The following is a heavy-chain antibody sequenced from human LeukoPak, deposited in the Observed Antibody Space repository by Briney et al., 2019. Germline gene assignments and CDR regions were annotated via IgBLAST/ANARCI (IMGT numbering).Heavy chain of an antibody. CDR2: ISWNSGSI. D-gene: IGHD1-26*01. V-gene: IGHV3-9*03. Sequence: GGSLRLSCAASGFTFDDYAMHWVRQAPGKGLEWVSGISWNSGSIGYADSVKGRFTISRDNAKNSLYLQMNSLRAEDVALYYCAKDANPSGGELVSSYFDYWGQGTLVTVSS. CDR1: GFTFDDYA. CDR3: AKDANPSGGELVSSYFDY. J-gene: IGHJ4*02.